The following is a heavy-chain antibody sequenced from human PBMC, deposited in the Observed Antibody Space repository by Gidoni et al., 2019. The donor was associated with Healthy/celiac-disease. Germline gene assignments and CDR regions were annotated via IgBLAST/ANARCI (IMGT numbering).Heavy chain of an antibody. CDR1: GFTFDDYA. V-gene: IGHV3-9*01. J-gene: IGHJ4*02. CDR3: AKGGVGWGTTYFDY. D-gene: IGHD1-7*01. Sequence: EVQLVESGGGLVQPGRSLRLSCAASGFTFDDYAMHWVRQAPGKGLVWVSGISWNSGSIGYADSVKGRITISRDNAKNSLYLQMNSLRAEDTALYYCAKGGVGWGTTYFDYWGQGTLVTVSS. CDR2: ISWNSGSI.